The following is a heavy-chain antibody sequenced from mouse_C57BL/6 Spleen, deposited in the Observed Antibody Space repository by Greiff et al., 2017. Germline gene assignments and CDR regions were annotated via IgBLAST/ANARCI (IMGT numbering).Heavy chain of an antibody. CDR2: IDPSDSET. CDR3: ASTVGDGYHKGDMGD. Sequence: VQLQQPGAELVKPGSSVKLSCKASGYTFTSYWMHWVKQRPIQGLEWIGNIDPSDSETNYNEKFKDKATLTVDKSSSTAYMQLSSLTSEDSAVYAWASTVGDGYHKGDMGDWGKGTSVT. CDR1: GYTFTSYW. D-gene: IGHD2-3*01. J-gene: IGHJ4*01. V-gene: IGHV1-52*01.